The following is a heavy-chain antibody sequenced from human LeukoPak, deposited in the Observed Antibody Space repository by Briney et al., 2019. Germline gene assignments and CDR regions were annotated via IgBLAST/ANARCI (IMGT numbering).Heavy chain of an antibody. V-gene: IGHV1-69*13. D-gene: IGHD4-17*01. CDR2: IIPIFGTA. CDR3: ASVSVTDYAYYYYYGMDV. J-gene: IGHJ6*02. Sequence: ASVKVSCKASGGTFSSYAISWVRQAPGQGLEWMGGIIPIFGTANYAQKFQGRVTITADESTSTAYMELSSLRSEDTAVYYCASVSVTDYAYYYYYGMDVWGQGTTVTVSS. CDR1: GGTFSSYA.